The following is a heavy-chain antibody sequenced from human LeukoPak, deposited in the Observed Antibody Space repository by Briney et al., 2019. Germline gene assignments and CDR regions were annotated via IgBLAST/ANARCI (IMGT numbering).Heavy chain of an antibody. J-gene: IGHJ4*02. V-gene: IGHV4-59*02. D-gene: IGHD3-16*01. CDR2: SYYSGNS. Sequence: PSETLSLTCTVSGASVSDFCWSWIRQPPGKRHEWIGYSYYSGNSNYYPSNYNPYLMGRVTISVDTPKKQISLKLSSVTAADTAVYYCAREGPLGKYYDYWGPGTLVTVSS. CDR3: AREGPLGKYYDY. CDR1: GASVSDFC.